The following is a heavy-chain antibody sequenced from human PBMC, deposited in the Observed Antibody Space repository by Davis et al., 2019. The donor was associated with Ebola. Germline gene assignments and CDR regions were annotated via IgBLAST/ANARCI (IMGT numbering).Heavy chain of an antibody. Sequence: GESLKISCAASGFTFSSYAMHWVRQAPGKGLEWVAVISYDGSNKYYADSVKGRFTISRDNSKNTLYLQMNSLRAEDTAVYYCARDKGIAARRGMGWYYYYGMDVWGQGTTVTVSS. D-gene: IGHD6-6*01. CDR3: ARDKGIAARRGMGWYYYYGMDV. V-gene: IGHV3-30-3*01. CDR1: GFTFSSYA. CDR2: ISYDGSNK. J-gene: IGHJ6*02.